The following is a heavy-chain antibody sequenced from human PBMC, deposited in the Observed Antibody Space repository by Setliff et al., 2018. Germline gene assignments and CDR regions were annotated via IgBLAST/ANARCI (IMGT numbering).Heavy chain of an antibody. CDR2: IRQDGTNK. CDR1: GFTISNYW. J-gene: IGHJ4*02. V-gene: IGHV3-7*03. CDR3: AREVWNIYDNDNSWSGYSDH. Sequence: GGSLRLSCVASGFTISNYWMAWVRQAPGKGLEWVADIRQDGTNKYYVDSVKGRFTISRDNAKNSLYLQMNSLRAEDTVLYYCAREVWNIYDNDNSWSGYSDHWGQGTLVTVSS. D-gene: IGHD3-3*01.